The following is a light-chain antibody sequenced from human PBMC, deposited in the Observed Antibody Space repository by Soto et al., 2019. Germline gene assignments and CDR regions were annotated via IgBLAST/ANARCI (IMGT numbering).Light chain of an antibody. CDR1: SSNIGKNP. CDR3: AAWDDSLKGWV. V-gene: IGLV1-44*01. CDR2: SNS. Sequence: QSVLTQPPSASGTPGQRVTMSCSGSSSNIGKNPVNWYQQLPGTAPTLVIYSNSQRPSGVPDRFSGSKSGTSASLAISGLQSDDEADYYCAAWDDSLKGWVFGGGTKVTVL. J-gene: IGLJ3*02.